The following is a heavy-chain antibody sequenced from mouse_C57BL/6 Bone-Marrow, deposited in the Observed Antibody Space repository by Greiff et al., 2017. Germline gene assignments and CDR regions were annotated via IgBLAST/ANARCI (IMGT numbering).Heavy chain of an antibody. V-gene: IGHV1-59*01. CDR3: ARRRIYYDYDY. Sequence: QVQLQQPGAELVRPGTSVKLSCKASGYTFTSYWMHWVKQRPGQGLEWIGVIDPSDSYTNYNQKFKGKATLTVDTSSSTAYMQLSSLTSEDSAVYYCARRRIYYDYDYWGQGTTLTGSS. D-gene: IGHD2-4*01. CDR1: GYTFTSYW. J-gene: IGHJ2*01. CDR2: IDPSDSYT.